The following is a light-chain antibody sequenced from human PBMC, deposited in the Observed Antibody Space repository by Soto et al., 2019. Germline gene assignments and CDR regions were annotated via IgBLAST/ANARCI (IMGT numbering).Light chain of an antibody. CDR2: EVT. Sequence: QSALTQPPSVSGSPGQSVTISCTGTSSDVGSYDRVSWYQQPPGTAPKLMIYEVTNRPSGVPDRFSGSKSGNTASLTISGLQAEDEADYYCSSYTSYSTYVFGTGTKLTV. CDR3: SSYTSYSTYV. V-gene: IGLV2-18*02. J-gene: IGLJ1*01. CDR1: SSDVGSYDR.